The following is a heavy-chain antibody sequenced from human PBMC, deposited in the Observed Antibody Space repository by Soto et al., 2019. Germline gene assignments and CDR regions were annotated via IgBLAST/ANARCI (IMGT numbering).Heavy chain of an antibody. CDR1: GDSITSSY. Sequence: QVQLRQSGPGLMKPSETLSLTCTVSGDSITSSYWSWFRQPPGKGLEYIGFIFYTGITSYNPSLKSXXTISMDTSKSHFSLSLTSVTAADTAVYYCAKGAGRDGYNTARGQGTLVTVS. V-gene: IGHV4-59*01. CDR2: IFYTGIT. J-gene: IGHJ4*02. CDR3: AKGAGRDGYNTA. D-gene: IGHD5-12*01.